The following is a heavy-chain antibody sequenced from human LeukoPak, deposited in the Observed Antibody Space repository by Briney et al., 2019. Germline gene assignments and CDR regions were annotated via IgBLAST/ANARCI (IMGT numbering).Heavy chain of an antibody. Sequence: PGGSLRLSCAASGFDFSGFSMNWVRQAPGKGLEWVSSISSSSSYIYYADSVKGRFTISRDNAKNSLYLQMNSLRVDDTAAYYCVGTFTVFGVVSTIEWGQGTLVTVSS. D-gene: IGHD3-3*01. J-gene: IGHJ4*02. CDR3: VGTFTVFGVVSTIE. V-gene: IGHV3-21*04. CDR1: GFDFSGFS. CDR2: ISSSSSYI.